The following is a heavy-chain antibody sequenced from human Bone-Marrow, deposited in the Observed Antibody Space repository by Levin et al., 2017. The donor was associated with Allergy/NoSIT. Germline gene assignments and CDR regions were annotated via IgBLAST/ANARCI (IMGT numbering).Heavy chain of an antibody. CDR2: ISGSGGST. D-gene: IGHD2-2*01. Sequence: QSGGSLRLSCAASGFTFSSYAMSWVRQAPGKGLEWVSAISGSGGSTYYADSVKGRFTISRDNSKNTLYLQMNSLRAEDTAVYYCAKVGRGGYCSSTSCYADYWGQGTLVTVSS. CDR1: GFTFSSYA. V-gene: IGHV3-23*01. J-gene: IGHJ4*02. CDR3: AKVGRGGYCSSTSCYADY.